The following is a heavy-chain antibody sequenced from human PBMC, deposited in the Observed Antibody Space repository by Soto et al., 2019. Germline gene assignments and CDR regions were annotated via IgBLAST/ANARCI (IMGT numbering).Heavy chain of an antibody. Sequence: QVQLVQSGAEVKKPGSSVKVSCKASGGAFSSYAISWVRQAPGQGLEWMGGIIPIFGTANYAQKFHGRVTITADESTSTAYMELSSLRSEDTAVYYCARAGGGERWFGELLADYWGQGTLVTVSS. V-gene: IGHV1-69*01. D-gene: IGHD3-10*01. CDR1: GGAFSSYA. CDR3: ARAGGGERWFGELLADY. J-gene: IGHJ4*02. CDR2: IIPIFGTA.